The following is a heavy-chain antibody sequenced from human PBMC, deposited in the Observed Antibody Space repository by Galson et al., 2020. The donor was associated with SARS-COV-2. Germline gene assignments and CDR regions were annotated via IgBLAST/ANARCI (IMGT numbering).Heavy chain of an antibody. D-gene: IGHD6-6*01. Sequence: ASVKVSCKASGYTFTGYYMHWVRQAPGQGLEWMGWINPNSGGTKYAQKFQGRVTMTRDTSISTAYMELNRLRSDDTAVYYCARAATGRSSSPSDRWGRGTLVTVSS. J-gene: IGHJ2*01. CDR1: GYTFTGYY. CDR2: INPNSGGT. V-gene: IGHV1-2*02. CDR3: ARAATGRSSSPSDR.